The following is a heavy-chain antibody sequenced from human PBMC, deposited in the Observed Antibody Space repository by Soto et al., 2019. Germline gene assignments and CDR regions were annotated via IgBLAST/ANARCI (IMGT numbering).Heavy chain of an antibody. V-gene: IGHV3-21*06. Sequence: GGSLRLSCSASGFTFSDENMSWVRQAPGKGLEWVSGISGGGSYIFYADSVQGRFSISRDNAKNSLFLEMNSLTVADTAVYYCARDSDCHSTSCFFPPPVWGQGTTVTVS. CDR3: ARDSDCHSTSCFFPPPV. CDR2: ISGGGSYI. J-gene: IGHJ6*02. CDR1: GFTFSDEN. D-gene: IGHD2-2*01.